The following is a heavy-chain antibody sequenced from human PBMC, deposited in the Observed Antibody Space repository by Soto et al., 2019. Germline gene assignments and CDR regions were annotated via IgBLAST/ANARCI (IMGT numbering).Heavy chain of an antibody. CDR1: GYSFTSYW. J-gene: IGHJ6*02. CDR3: ARQGLLWFGESHYHYYGMDV. V-gene: IGHV5-51*01. CDR2: IYPGDSDT. Sequence: GESLKISCKGSGYSFTSYWIGWVRQMPGKGLEWMGIIYPGDSDTRYSPSFQGQVTISADKSISTAYLQWSSLKASDTAMYYCARQGLLWFGESHYHYYGMDVWGQGTTVTVSS. D-gene: IGHD3-10*01.